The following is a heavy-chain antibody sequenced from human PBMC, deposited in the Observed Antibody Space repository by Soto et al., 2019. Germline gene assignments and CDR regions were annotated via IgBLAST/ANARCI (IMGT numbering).Heavy chain of an antibody. D-gene: IGHD3-22*01. CDR2: IIPIFGTA. V-gene: IGHV1-69*13. CDR1: GGTFSSYA. Sequence: SVKVSCKASGGTFSSYAISWVRQAPGQGLEWMGGIIPIFGTANYAQKFQGRVTITADESTSTAYMELSSLRSEDTAVYYCAREPYYYDSSGYYNGRGDAFDIWGQGTMVT. J-gene: IGHJ3*02. CDR3: AREPYYYDSSGYYNGRGDAFDI.